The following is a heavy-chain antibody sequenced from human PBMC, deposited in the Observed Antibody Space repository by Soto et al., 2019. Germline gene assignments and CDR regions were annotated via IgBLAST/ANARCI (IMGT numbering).Heavy chain of an antibody. CDR1: GGSISSSSYY. V-gene: IGHV4-39*01. CDR3: ARPSHGSGSKTFDI. D-gene: IGHD3-10*01. J-gene: IGHJ3*02. Sequence: QLQLQESGPGLVKPSETLSLTCTVSGGSISSSSYYWGWIRQPPGKGLEWIGSIYYSGSTYYNPSLKSRVTISVDTSKNQFSLKLSSVTAADTAVYYCARPSHGSGSKTFDIWGQGTMVTVSS. CDR2: IYYSGST.